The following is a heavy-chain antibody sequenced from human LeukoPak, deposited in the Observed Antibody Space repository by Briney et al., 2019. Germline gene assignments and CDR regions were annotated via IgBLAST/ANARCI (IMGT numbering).Heavy chain of an antibody. V-gene: IGHV3-30*04. CDR1: AFTFSSYA. CDR2: ISYDGSNK. J-gene: IGHJ4*02. Sequence: GGSLRLSCAASAFTFSSYAMHWVRQAPGKGLEWVAVISYDGSNKYYADSVKGRFTISRDDSKSTLYLQMNSLRPEDTAVYYCARTGLTYLTTVTTWFDYWGQGTLVTVSS. D-gene: IGHD4-17*01. CDR3: ARTGLTYLTTVTTWFDY.